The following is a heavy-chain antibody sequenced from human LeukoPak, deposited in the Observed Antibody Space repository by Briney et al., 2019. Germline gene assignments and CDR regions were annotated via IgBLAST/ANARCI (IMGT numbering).Heavy chain of an antibody. V-gene: IGHV3-33*01. CDR2: IWYDGSNK. CDR1: GFTFSSYG. D-gene: IGHD3-10*01. Sequence: GGSLRLSCAASGFTFSSYGMHWVGQAPGKGLEWVAVIWYDGSNKYYADSVKGRFTISRDNSKNTLYLQMNSLRAEDTAVYYCARGRKLRNYGSGSYHNYYYYGMDVWGQGTTVTVSS. J-gene: IGHJ6*02. CDR3: ARGRKLRNYGSGSYHNYYYYGMDV.